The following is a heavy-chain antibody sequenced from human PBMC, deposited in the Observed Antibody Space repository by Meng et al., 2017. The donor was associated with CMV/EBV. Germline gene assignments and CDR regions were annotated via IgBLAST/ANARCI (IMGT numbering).Heavy chain of an antibody. D-gene: IGHD6-19*01. CDR1: GGSFSGYY. V-gene: IGHV4-34*01. Sequence: SETLSLTCAVYGGSFSGYYWSWIRQPPGKGLEWIGEINHSGSTDYNPSLKSRVTISVDTSKNQFSLKLSSVTAADTAVYYCAKTGWYGENWFDPWGQGTLVTRLL. CDR2: INHSGST. CDR3: AKTGWYGENWFDP. J-gene: IGHJ5*02.